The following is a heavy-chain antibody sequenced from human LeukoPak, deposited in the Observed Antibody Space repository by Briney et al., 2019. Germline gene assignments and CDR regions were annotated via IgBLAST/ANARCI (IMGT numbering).Heavy chain of an antibody. CDR3: ASLGDYYFDY. D-gene: IGHD3-16*01. J-gene: IGHJ4*02. CDR2: IYYSGST. Sequence: ETSETLSLTCTVSGGSISSYYWNWIRQPPGKGLEWIGYIYYSGSTNYNPSLQSRVTISVDTSKNQFSLKLSSVTAGDTAVYYCASLGDYYFDYWGQGTLVTVPS. CDR1: GGSISSYY. V-gene: IGHV4-59*01.